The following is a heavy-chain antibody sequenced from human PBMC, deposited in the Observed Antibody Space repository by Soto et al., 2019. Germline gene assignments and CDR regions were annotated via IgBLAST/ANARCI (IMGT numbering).Heavy chain of an antibody. V-gene: IGHV3-15*07. J-gene: IGHJ6*02. CDR1: GFTFSNAW. CDR3: TTDPWNYYYYGMDV. Sequence: GRSLRLSCAASGFTFSNAWMNWVRQAPGKGLEWVGRIKSKTDGGTTDYAAPVKGRFTISRDDSKNTLYLQMNSLKTEDTAVYYFTTDPWNYYYYGMDVWGQGTTVTVSS. CDR2: IKSKTDGGTT.